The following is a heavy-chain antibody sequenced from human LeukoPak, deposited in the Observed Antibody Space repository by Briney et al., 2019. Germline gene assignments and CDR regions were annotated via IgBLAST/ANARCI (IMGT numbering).Heavy chain of an antibody. CDR1: GGTFSSYA. V-gene: IGHV1-69*13. CDR3: ARDGDYSNPNWFDP. CDR2: IIPIFGTA. D-gene: IGHD4-11*01. Sequence: GASVKVPCKASGGTFSSYAISWVRQAPGQGLEWMGGIIPIFGTANYAQKFQGRVTITADESTSTAYMELSSLRSEDTAVYYCARDGDYSNPNWFDPWGQGTLVTVSS. J-gene: IGHJ5*02.